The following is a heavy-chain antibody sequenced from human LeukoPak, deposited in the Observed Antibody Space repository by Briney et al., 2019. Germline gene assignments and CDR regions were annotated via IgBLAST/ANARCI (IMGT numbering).Heavy chain of an antibody. J-gene: IGHJ4*02. Sequence: ASVKVSCKASGYTFTSYGISWVRQAPGLGLEWMGWISAYNGNTNYAQKLQGRVTMTTDTSTSTAYMELRSLRSDDTAVYYCARDGRTAARLALPDYWGQGTLVTVSS. CDR2: ISAYNGNT. CDR3: ARDGRTAARLALPDY. D-gene: IGHD6-6*01. V-gene: IGHV1-18*01. CDR1: GYTFTSYG.